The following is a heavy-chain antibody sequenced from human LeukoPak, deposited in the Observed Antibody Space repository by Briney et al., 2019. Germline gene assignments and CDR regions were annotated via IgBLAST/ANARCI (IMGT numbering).Heavy chain of an antibody. CDR1: GGSFSGYY. CDR3: ASRYSSSTIGWFDP. D-gene: IGHD6-6*01. Sequence: PSETLSLTCAVYGGSFSGYYWSWIRQPPGKGLEWIGEINHSGSTNYNPSLKSRVTISVDTSKNQFSLKLSSVTAADTAVYYCASRYSSSTIGWFDPWGQGTLVTVSS. J-gene: IGHJ5*02. CDR2: INHSGST. V-gene: IGHV4-34*01.